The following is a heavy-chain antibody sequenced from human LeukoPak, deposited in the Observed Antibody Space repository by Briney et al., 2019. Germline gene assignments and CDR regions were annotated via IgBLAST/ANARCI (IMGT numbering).Heavy chain of an antibody. CDR1: GFTFSSYA. D-gene: IGHD3-22*01. J-gene: IGHJ4*02. V-gene: IGHV3-30-3*01. Sequence: GGSLRLSCAASGFTFSSYAMHWVRQAPGKGLEWVAVISYDGSNKYYADSVKGRFIISRDNSKNTLYLQMNSLRAEDTAVYYCARDYHASSGYSIFDYWGQGTLVTVSS. CDR2: ISYDGSNK. CDR3: ARDYHASSGYSIFDY.